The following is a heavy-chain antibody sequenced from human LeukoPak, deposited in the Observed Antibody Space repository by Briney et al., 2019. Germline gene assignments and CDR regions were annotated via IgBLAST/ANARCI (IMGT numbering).Heavy chain of an antibody. D-gene: IGHD3-10*01. J-gene: IGHJ4*02. CDR2: ISSSGSTI. V-gene: IGHV3-48*03. CDR3: ARHKGSTHFDY. Sequence: GGSLRLSCAASGFTFSSYEMNWVRQAPGKGLEWVSYISSSGSTIYYADSVKGRFTISRDNAKNSLYLQMNSLRAEDTAVYYCARHKGSTHFDYWGQGTLVTVSS. CDR1: GFTFSSYE.